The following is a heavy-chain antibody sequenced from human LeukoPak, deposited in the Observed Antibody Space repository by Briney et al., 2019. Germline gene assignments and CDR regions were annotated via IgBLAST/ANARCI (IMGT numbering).Heavy chain of an antibody. J-gene: IGHJ4*02. Sequence: GGSLRLSCAASGFTFSSYSMNWVRQAPGKGLEWVSSISSSSSYIYYADSVKGRFTISRDNAKNSLYLQMNSLRAEDTAVYYCAKGAIAAAAIFDYWGQGTLVTVSS. V-gene: IGHV3-21*01. CDR2: ISSSSSYI. D-gene: IGHD6-13*01. CDR1: GFTFSSYS. CDR3: AKGAIAAAAIFDY.